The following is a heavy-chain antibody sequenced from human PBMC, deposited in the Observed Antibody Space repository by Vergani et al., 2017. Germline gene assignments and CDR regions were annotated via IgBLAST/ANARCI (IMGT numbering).Heavy chain of an antibody. Sequence: QITLKESGPTLVKPTQTLTLTCTFSGFSLNTRGVSVAWIRQPPGKALDWLALIYWNDDQHYSPSLNNRVTITKDTSKNQVVLTMTNMDYVDTGTYYFVYRKTECETTGFFYPFYYYYYMDVCGKGATVTVSS. J-gene: IGHJ6*03. CDR2: IYWNDDQ. CDR3: VYRKTECETTGFFYPFYYYYYMDV. V-gene: IGHV2-5*04. CDR1: GFSLNTRGVS. D-gene: IGHD1-7*01.